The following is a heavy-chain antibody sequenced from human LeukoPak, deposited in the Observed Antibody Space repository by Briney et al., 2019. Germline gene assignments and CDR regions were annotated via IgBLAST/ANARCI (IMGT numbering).Heavy chain of an antibody. Sequence: PGGSLRLSCAASGFTVSSNYMSWVRQAPGKGLEWLSVIYSGGSTYNTDSVKGRFTVSRDNSKNTLYLQMNSLRAEDTAVYYCARAGPIDYWGQGTLVTVSS. CDR2: IYSGGST. CDR3: ARAGPIDY. CDR1: GFTVSSNY. J-gene: IGHJ4*02. V-gene: IGHV3-53*01.